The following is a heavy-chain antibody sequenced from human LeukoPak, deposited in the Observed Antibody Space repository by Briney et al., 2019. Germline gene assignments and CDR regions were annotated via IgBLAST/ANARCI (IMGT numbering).Heavy chain of an antibody. CDR2: ISSSGSTI. V-gene: IGHV3-48*03. D-gene: IGHD3-9*01. J-gene: IGHJ4*02. CDR3: ARGGEVTGSRGIDY. CDR1: GFTFSSYE. Sequence: GGSLRLSCAASGFTFSSYEMNWVRQAPGKGLEWVSYISSSGSTIYYADSVKGRFTISRDNAKNSLYLQMNSLRAEDTAVYYCARGGEVTGSRGIDYWGQGTLVTVSS.